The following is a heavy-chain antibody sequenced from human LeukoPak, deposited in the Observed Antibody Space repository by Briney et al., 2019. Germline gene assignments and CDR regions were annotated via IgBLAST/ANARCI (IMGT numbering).Heavy chain of an antibody. D-gene: IGHD6-13*01. Sequence: GASVKVSCKASGYTFTSYYMHWVRQAPGQGLEWMGIINPSGGNTNYAQKFQGRVTMTRDTSTGTVYMELSSLRSDDTAVYYCARDSLGGTYTSSWCDYWGQGTLVTVSS. CDR2: INPSGGNT. V-gene: IGHV1-46*01. CDR3: ARDSLGGTYTSSWCDY. CDR1: GYTFTSYY. J-gene: IGHJ4*02.